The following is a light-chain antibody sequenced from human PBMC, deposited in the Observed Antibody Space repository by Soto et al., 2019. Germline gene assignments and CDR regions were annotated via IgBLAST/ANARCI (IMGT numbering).Light chain of an antibody. J-gene: IGLJ2*01. CDR3: SSYSTSSTLI. CDR1: SSDIGAYNY. V-gene: IGLV2-14*01. CDR2: EVS. Sequence: QSALTQPASVSGSPGQTITISCTGTSSDIGAYNYVSWYQQHPGKAPKLMIYEVSNRPLGVSNRFSASKSDNTASLTISGLQAEDEADYYCSSYSTSSTLIFGGGTKLTVL.